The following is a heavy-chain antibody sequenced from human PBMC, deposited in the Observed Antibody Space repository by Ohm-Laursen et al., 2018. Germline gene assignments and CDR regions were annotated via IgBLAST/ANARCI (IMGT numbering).Heavy chain of an antibody. CDR1: RFTFSDYY. V-gene: IGHV3-69-1*01. Sequence: GSLRLSCAASRFTFSDYYMNWVCQALGKGLEWVSSVSSTNTRYYADSVKGRFTISRDNAKNSLYLQMNSLRAEDTALYYCAKDSAGTTDLSCPGYWGQGTLVTVSS. CDR3: AKDSAGTTDLSCPGY. J-gene: IGHJ4*02. CDR2: VSSTNTR. D-gene: IGHD1-1*01.